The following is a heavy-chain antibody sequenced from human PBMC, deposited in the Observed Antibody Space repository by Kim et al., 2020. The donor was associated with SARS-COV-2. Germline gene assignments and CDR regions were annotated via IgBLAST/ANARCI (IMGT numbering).Heavy chain of an antibody. Sequence: TYYDRSPKGRAPISVDTSKNQFSLKLSSVTAADTAVYYCASSKMTRPFDPWGQGTLVTVSS. D-gene: IGHD4-17*01. J-gene: IGHJ5*02. V-gene: IGHV4-39*01. CDR2: T. CDR3: ASSKMTRPFDP.